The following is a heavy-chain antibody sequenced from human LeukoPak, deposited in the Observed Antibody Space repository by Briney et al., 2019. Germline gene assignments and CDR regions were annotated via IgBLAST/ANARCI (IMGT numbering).Heavy chain of an antibody. Sequence: SETLSLTCTVSGGSISSHYWSWIRQPPGKGLECIGYIYYSGSTNYNPSLKSRVTISVDTSKNQFSLKLSSVTAADTAVYYCARGVGYGGTYFDYWGQGTLVTVSS. CDR1: GGSISSHY. CDR3: ARGVGYGGTYFDY. D-gene: IGHD3-10*01. CDR2: IYYSGST. V-gene: IGHV4-59*11. J-gene: IGHJ4*02.